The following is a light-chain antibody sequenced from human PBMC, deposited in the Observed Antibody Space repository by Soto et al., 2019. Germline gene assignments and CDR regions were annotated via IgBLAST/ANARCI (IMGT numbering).Light chain of an antibody. J-gene: IGLJ3*02. CDR2: GNN. CDR1: SSNIGAGYD. V-gene: IGLV1-40*01. CDR3: QSYDTSLRAWV. Sequence: QSVLTQPPSVSGAPGQRVTISCTGGSSNIGAGYDVHWYRQLPGTAPKLLVYGNNKRPSGISARFSASKSGSSASLAITGLQAEDEADYYCQSYDTSLRAWVFGGGTKLTVL.